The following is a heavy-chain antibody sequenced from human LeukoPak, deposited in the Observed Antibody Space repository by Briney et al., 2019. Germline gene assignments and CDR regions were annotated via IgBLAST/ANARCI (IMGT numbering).Heavy chain of an antibody. D-gene: IGHD3-16*02. Sequence: SETLSLTCAVYGGSFSGYYWSWIRQPPGKGLEWIGEINHSGSTNYNPSLKSRVTISVDTSKNQFSLKLSSVTAADTAVYYCARDVTVWGSYRFSFDIWGQGTMVTVSS. CDR2: INHSGST. CDR1: GGSFSGYY. CDR3: ARDVTVWGSYRFSFDI. J-gene: IGHJ3*02. V-gene: IGHV4-34*01.